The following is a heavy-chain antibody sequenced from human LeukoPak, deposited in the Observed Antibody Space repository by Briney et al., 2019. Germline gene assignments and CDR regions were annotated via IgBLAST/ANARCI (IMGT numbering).Heavy chain of an antibody. J-gene: IGHJ4*02. CDR2: LSGSGETT. CDR3: ARVYLERLTAGYFDH. CDR1: GFTFRSYA. Sequence: SGGSLRLSCTASGFTFRSYAMIWVRQAPGKGLEWVSALSGSGETTYYADSVEGRFTISRDNSKNTLYLQMNSLRDDDSAAYFCARVYLERLTAGYFDHWGQGTQVTVSP. D-gene: IGHD2-8*01. V-gene: IGHV3-23*01.